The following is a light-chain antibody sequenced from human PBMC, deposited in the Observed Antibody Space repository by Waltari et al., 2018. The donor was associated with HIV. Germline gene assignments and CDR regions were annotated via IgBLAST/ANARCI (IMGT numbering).Light chain of an antibody. V-gene: IGLV2-23*02. J-gene: IGLJ1*01. CDR3: CAYAGSSTYV. CDR1: SSDVGSYNL. Sequence: QSALTQPASVSGSPGQSITISCTGTSSDVGSYNLVSWYQQHPGKAPKLMLDEVSKRPSWVSNRFSCYKSGNTASLTISGLQAEDEADYYCCAYAGSSTYVSGTGTKVTVL. CDR2: EVS.